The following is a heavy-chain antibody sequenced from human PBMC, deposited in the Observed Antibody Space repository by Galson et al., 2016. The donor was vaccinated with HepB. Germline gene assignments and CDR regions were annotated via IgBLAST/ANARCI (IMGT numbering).Heavy chain of an antibody. CDR2: ITPSNGNA. CDR1: GYTFTYRY. CDR3: VGGYNEVGDY. D-gene: IGHD5-24*01. Sequence: VSCKASGYTFTYRYLHWVRQAPGQTLEWMGWITPSNGNANYAQKFKDRVTFTRDTSMSTGYMELSSLRSEDTSIYYCVGGYNEVGDYWGQGTLVTVSS. J-gene: IGHJ4*02. V-gene: IGHV1-45*02.